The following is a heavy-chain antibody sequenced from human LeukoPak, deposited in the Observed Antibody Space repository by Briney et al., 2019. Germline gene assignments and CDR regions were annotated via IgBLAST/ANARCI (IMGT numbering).Heavy chain of an antibody. D-gene: IGHD5-12*01. V-gene: IGHV3-23*01. Sequence: PGGSLRLSCAASGFTFSSYAMSWVRQAPGKGLEWVSAITSSGGSTYYADSVKGRFTISRDNSNNTLYLQMNTLRAEDTALYYCAKASGYSGYDDYWGQGTLVTVSS. CDR2: ITSSGGST. CDR3: AKASGYSGYDDY. J-gene: IGHJ4*02. CDR1: GFTFSSYA.